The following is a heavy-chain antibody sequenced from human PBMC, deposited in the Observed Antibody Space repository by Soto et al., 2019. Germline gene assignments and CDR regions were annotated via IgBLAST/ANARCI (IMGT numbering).Heavy chain of an antibody. CDR2: IKQGGSEK. V-gene: IGHV3-7*01. CDR1: GFTFSSYW. CDR3: ARDIWSGIAVAASY. J-gene: IGHJ4*02. Sequence: PLGSLRLSCAASGFTFSSYWMSWVRQAPGKGLEWVANIKQGGSEKYYVDSGEGLFTISRDNAKNSLYLQMNSLRAEDTAVYYCARDIWSGIAVAASYWGQGTLVTVSS. D-gene: IGHD6-19*01.